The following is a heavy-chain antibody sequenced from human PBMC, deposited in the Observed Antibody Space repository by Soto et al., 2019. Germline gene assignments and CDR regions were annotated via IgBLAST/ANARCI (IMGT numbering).Heavy chain of an antibody. Sequence: XESLRLSCAASGFTFSSYSMNWVRQAPGKGLEWVSYISSSSSTIYYADSVKGRFTISRDNAKNSLYLQMNSLRDEDTAVYYCAREIMVYAPGGDYWGQGTLVTVSS. D-gene: IGHD2-8*01. CDR3: AREIMVYAPGGDY. J-gene: IGHJ4*02. V-gene: IGHV3-48*02. CDR1: GFTFSSYS. CDR2: ISSSSSTI.